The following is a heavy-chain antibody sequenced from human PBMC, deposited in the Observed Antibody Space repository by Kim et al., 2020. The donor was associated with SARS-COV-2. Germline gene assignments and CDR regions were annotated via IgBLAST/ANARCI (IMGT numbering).Heavy chain of an antibody. CDR1: GFTFSSYA. D-gene: IGHD2-2*02. J-gene: IGHJ2*01. V-gene: IGHV3-23*01. Sequence: GGSLRLSCAASGFTFSSYAMSWVRQAPGKGLEWVSAISGSGGSTYYADSVKGRFTISRDNSKNTLYLQMNSLRAEDTAVYYCAKVGPNELVPAAITGGGLDWYFDLWGRGTLVTVSS. CDR3: AKVGPNELVPAAITGGGLDWYFDL. CDR2: ISGSGGST.